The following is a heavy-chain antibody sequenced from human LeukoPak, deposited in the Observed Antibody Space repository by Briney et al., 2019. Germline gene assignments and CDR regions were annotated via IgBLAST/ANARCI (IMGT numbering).Heavy chain of an antibody. J-gene: IGHJ5*02. CDR3: AAQGYSGYDLNLNWFDP. V-gene: IGHV1-58*02. Sequence: SVKVSCKASGYTFTSYGISWVRQAPGQGLEWIGWIVVGSGNTNYAQKFQERVTITRDMSTSTAYMELSSLRSEDTAVYYCAAQGYSGYDLNLNWFDPWGQGTLVTVSS. D-gene: IGHD5-12*01. CDR1: GYTFTSYG. CDR2: IVVGSGNT.